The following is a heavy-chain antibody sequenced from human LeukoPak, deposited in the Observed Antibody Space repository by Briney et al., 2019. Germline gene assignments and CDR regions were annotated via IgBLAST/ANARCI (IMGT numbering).Heavy chain of an antibody. Sequence: ASVKVSCKASGGTFTSYAISWVRQAPGQGLEWMGRINPNSGGTNYAQKFQGRVTMTRDTSISTAYMELSRLRSDDTAVYYCARSIQLWQRGAFDYWGQGTLVTVSS. CDR2: INPNSGGT. D-gene: IGHD5-18*01. CDR3: ARSIQLWQRGAFDY. J-gene: IGHJ4*02. CDR1: GGTFTSYA. V-gene: IGHV1-2*06.